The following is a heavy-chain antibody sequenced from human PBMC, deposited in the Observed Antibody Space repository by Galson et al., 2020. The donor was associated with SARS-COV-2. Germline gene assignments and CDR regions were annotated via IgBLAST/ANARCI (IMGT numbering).Heavy chain of an antibody. CDR3: ARAAQTYYDLWSGYYNAPHFDY. CDR2: IYSSAST. V-gene: IGHV4-59*01. D-gene: IGHD3-3*01. CDR1: AGSISSYS. J-gene: IGHJ4*02. Sequence: SETLSLTCTVSAGSISSYSWSWIRQPPGKVLEWIGYIYSSASTNYNPSLKSRVTLSVDTSKNQFSLKLSSVTAAETAVYYCARAAQTYYDLWSGYYNAPHFDYWGQGTLVTVSS.